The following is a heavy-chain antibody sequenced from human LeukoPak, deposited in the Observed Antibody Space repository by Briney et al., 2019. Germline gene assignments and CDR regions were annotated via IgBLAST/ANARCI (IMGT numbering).Heavy chain of an antibody. Sequence: GGSLRLSCAASGFTLSSYGMHWVRQAPGKGLEWVAVIWYDGSNKYYADSVKGRFTISRDNSKNTLYLQMNSLRAEDTAVYYCAREVRYYDILTGYGPFDYWGQGTLVTVSS. CDR1: GFTLSSYG. CDR3: AREVRYYDILTGYGPFDY. CDR2: IWYDGSNK. D-gene: IGHD3-9*01. V-gene: IGHV3-33*01. J-gene: IGHJ4*02.